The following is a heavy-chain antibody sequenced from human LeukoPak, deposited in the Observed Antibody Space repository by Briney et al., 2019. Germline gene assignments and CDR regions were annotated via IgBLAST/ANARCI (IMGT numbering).Heavy chain of an antibody. CDR1: GGSISSYY. V-gene: IGHV4-59*01. CDR3: ARGGFLGYCSSTSCPYYFDY. Sequence: SETLSLTCTVPGGSISSYYWSWIRQPPGKGLEWIGYIYYSGSTNYNPSLKSRVTISVDTSKNQFSLKLSSVTAADTAVYYCARGGFLGYCSSTSCPYYFDYWGQGTLVTVSS. J-gene: IGHJ4*02. D-gene: IGHD2-2*01. CDR2: IYYSGST.